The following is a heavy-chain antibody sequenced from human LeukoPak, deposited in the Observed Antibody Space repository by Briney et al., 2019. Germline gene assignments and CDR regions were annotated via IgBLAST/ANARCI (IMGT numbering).Heavy chain of an antibody. CDR3: ARSGRGDY. J-gene: IGHJ4*02. D-gene: IGHD6-25*01. Sequence: GGSLRLSCAASGLTFSTYWMGWVRQAPGKGLEWVANINQDGSAKYYVDSMKGRFTISRDNAKNSVYLEMNSLRVEDTAVYYCARSGRGDYWGQGTLVTVSS. CDR1: GLTFSTYW. V-gene: IGHV3-7*01. CDR2: INQDGSAK.